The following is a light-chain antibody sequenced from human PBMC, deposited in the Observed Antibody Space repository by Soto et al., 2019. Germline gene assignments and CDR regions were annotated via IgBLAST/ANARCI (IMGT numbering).Light chain of an antibody. CDR2: GAS. V-gene: IGKV3-15*01. CDR1: QSISSN. Sequence: EIVMTQSPATLSVSPGERATLSCRVSQSISSNLAWYQQKPGQAPRLLIYGASTRATGIPARFSGSGSGTEFTHTISSLQSEDFAVYYCQQYNKWPPRWTFGQGTKVEIK. CDR3: QQYNKWPPRWT. J-gene: IGKJ1*01.